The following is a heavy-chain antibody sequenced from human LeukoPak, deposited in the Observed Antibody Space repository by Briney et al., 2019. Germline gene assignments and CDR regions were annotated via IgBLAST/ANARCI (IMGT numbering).Heavy chain of an antibody. Sequence: GGSLRLSCAPSGFTFRSYWMNWVRQAPGKGLEWVANINQDGSDNNYVDSVKGRFTISRDNAWNTLYLQMNTLRAEDTAVYFCARGAAGVRGSCGDWGQGTLVTVSS. V-gene: IGHV3-7*04. CDR2: INQDGSDN. D-gene: IGHD3-10*01. CDR3: ARGAAGVRGSCGD. J-gene: IGHJ4*02. CDR1: GFTFRSYW.